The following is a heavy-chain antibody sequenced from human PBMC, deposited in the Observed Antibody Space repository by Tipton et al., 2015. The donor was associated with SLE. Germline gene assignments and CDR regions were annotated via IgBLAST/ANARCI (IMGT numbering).Heavy chain of an antibody. Sequence: SLRLSCAASGFIFSSYEMIWVRQAPGKGLDWVSYINSRGSAIYYADSVRGRFTISRDNAKNSLYLQMNSLRVEDTALYYCAKARGAAQHWGQGTLVTVSS. CDR1: GFIFSSYE. CDR2: INSRGSAI. V-gene: IGHV3-48*03. CDR3: AKARGAAQH. J-gene: IGHJ1*01.